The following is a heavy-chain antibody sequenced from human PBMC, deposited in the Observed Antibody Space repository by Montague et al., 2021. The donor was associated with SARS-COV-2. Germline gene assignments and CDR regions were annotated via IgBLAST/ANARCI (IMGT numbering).Heavy chain of an antibody. D-gene: IGHD5-24*01. CDR3: VRVFPRWLQFAPYFDY. V-gene: IGHV4-59*01. CDR1: GRSISSYY. CDR2: IYYSGST. J-gene: IGHJ4*02. Sequence: SETLSLTCTVSGRSISSYYWSWIRQPPGKGLEWIGYIYYSGSTNYNPSLKSRVTISVDTSKNQFSLKLSSVTAADTAVYYCVRVFPRWLQFAPYFDYWGQGTLVTVSS.